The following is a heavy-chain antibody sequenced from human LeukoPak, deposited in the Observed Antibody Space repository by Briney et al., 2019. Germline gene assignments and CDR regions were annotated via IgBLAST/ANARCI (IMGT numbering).Heavy chain of an antibody. CDR1: GGTFSSYA. Sequence: ASVKVSCKASGGTFSSYASSWVRQAPRQELEWMGGFIPIFGTANYAQKFQGRVTITADESTSTAYMELSSLRSEDTAVYYCARSRATSHYYGMDVWGQGTTVTVSS. D-gene: IGHD1-26*01. J-gene: IGHJ6*02. V-gene: IGHV1-69*13. CDR2: FIPIFGTA. CDR3: ARSRATSHYYGMDV.